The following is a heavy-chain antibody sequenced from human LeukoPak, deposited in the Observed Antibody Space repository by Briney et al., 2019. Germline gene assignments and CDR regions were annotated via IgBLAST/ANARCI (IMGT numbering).Heavy chain of an antibody. CDR1: GGSISSSSYY. CDR2: FYYSGST. Sequence: PSETLSLTCTVSGGSISSSSYYWGWIRQPPGKGLEWIGSFYYSGSTYYNPSLKGRVTVSVDTSKNQFSLKLSSVTAADTAVYYCARRGQRTAWSFDYWGQGTLVTVSS. V-gene: IGHV4-39*01. D-gene: IGHD3-3*01. J-gene: IGHJ4*02. CDR3: ARRGQRTAWSFDY.